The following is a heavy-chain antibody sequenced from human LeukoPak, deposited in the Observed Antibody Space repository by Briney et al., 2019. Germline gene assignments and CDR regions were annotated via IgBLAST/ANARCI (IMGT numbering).Heavy chain of an antibody. V-gene: IGHV3-30*02. Sequence: GGSLRLSCAASGFTFSSYGMHWVRQAPGKGLEWVAFIRYDGSNKYYADSVKGRFTISRDNSKNTLYLQMNSLRAEDTAVYYCAKDVSGWSSSPDYWGQGTLVTVSS. D-gene: IGHD6-13*01. CDR1: GFTFSSYG. CDR2: IRYDGSNK. CDR3: AKDVSGWSSSPDY. J-gene: IGHJ4*02.